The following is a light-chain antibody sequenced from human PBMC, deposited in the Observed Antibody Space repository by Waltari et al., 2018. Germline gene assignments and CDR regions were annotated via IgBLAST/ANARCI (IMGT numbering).Light chain of an antibody. CDR2: KDS. CDR1: ALPNQF. Sequence: SYALTQPSSVSVSPGQTATITCSGDALPNQFAYWYQKKPGQAPFLIIYKDSRRASGNPDRFSGSTSATRLTLTIIGVQEEDEADYYCHSSDTSGADVFGPGTKVIVL. V-gene: IGLV3-25*03. J-gene: IGLJ1*01. CDR3: HSSDTSGADV.